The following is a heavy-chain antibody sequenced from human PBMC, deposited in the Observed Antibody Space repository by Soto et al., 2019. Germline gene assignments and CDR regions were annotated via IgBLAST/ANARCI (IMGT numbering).Heavy chain of an antibody. V-gene: IGHV3-72*01. CDR3: SNSPVGKIGSG. CDR2: ARNRAGRYTT. D-gene: IGHD6-13*01. CDR1: GFSFSDHH. Sequence: EVQLVESGGGLAQPGGSLRLSCVGSGFSFSDHHMDWVRQAPGKGLEWVGRARNRAGRYTTEYAASVKGSFTISRDDSKNSLYVQMNSLKTEDTAVYYCSNSPVGKIGSGWGQGTLVTVSS. J-gene: IGHJ4*02.